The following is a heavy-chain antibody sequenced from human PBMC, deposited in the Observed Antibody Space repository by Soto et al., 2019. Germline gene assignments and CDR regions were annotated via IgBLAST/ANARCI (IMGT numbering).Heavy chain of an antibody. J-gene: IGHJ4*02. Sequence: GGSLRLSCAASGFTFSSYEMNWVRHAPGKGLEWVSYISSSGSTIYYADSVKGRFTISRDNAKNSVYLEMNSLSAEDTAVYYCARESEDLTSNLDYWGQGTLVTVSS. CDR3: ARESEDLTSNLDY. CDR1: GFTFSSYE. V-gene: IGHV3-48*03. CDR2: ISSSGSTI.